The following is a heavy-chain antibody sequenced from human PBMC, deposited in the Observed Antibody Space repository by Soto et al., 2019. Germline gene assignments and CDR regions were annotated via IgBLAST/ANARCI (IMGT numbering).Heavy chain of an antibody. V-gene: IGHV3-23*01. CDR2: ISGSGDST. CDR3: AKASLLNIAPQYYFEY. J-gene: IGHJ4*02. CDR1: GFTFSSYA. Sequence: PGGSLRLSCAASGFTFSSYAMSWVRQAPEKGLEWVSVISGSGDSTYYADSVKGRFTISRDNSKNTLYLQMNSLRAEDTAVYYCAKASLLNIAPQYYFEYWGQGTLVTVSS. D-gene: IGHD6-13*01.